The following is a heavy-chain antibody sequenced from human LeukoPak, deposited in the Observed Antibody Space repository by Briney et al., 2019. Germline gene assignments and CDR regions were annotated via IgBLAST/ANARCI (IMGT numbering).Heavy chain of an antibody. V-gene: IGHV4-39*07. CDR1: GGSISSYY. D-gene: IGHD2-2*01. CDR2: MYSSGST. Sequence: SETLSLTCTVSGGSISSYYWGWIRQPPGKGLEWIGSMYSSGSTCYNPSLKSRVTISVDTSKNQFSLKLSPVTAADTAVYYCARGPPDCSSTSCYAFDAFDIWGQGTMVTVSS. J-gene: IGHJ3*02. CDR3: ARGPPDCSSTSCYAFDAFDI.